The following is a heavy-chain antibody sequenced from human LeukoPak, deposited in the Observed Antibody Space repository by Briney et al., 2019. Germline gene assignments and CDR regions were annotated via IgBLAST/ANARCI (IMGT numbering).Heavy chain of an antibody. J-gene: IGHJ4*02. V-gene: IGHV3-21*06. CDR2: ITSGGTYT. CDR3: ARGHYDILTASYKRTPDY. CDR1: GFTISTYN. Sequence: GGSLRLSCAASGFTISTYNMNWVRQAPGKGLEWVSSITSGGTYTYYASLGEGRFTTSRDNAKNYLSLQLSSLRAEDTAVYYCARGHYDILTASYKRTPDYWGQGILVTVSS. D-gene: IGHD3-9*01.